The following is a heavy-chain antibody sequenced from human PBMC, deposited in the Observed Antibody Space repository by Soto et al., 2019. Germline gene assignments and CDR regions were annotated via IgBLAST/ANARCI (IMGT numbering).Heavy chain of an antibody. CDR1: GYTFTGYY. J-gene: IGHJ4*02. CDR2: INPNSGGT. Sequence: QVQLVQSGAEVKKPGASVKVSCKASGYTFTGYYMHWVRQAPGQGLEWMGWINPNSGGTNYAQKFQCWVTMTRDTSISTAYMELSRLRSDDTAVYYCARSPYGDYDHYFDYWCQGTLVTVSS. V-gene: IGHV1-2*04. CDR3: ARSPYGDYDHYFDY. D-gene: IGHD4-17*01.